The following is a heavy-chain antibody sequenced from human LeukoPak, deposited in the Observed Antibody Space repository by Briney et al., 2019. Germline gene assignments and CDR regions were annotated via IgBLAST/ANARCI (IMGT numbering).Heavy chain of an antibody. CDR3: ARDHSTGGN. J-gene: IGHJ4*02. Sequence: ASVMISCKASGYTFISNYVHWVRQAPGQGLEWMGIINPTGGSTSYAQKFQGRVTMTTDTSTSTVYMELSSLRSEDTAVYYCARDHSTGGNWGQGTLVTVSS. D-gene: IGHD2-8*02. CDR2: INPTGGST. CDR1: GYTFISNY. V-gene: IGHV1-46*01.